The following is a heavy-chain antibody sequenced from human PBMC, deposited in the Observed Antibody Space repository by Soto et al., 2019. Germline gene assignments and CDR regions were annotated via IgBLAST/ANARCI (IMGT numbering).Heavy chain of an antibody. Sequence: ASVKVSCKASGYTFTGYYMHWVRQAPGQGLEWMGWINPNSGGTNYAQKFQGRVTMTRDTSISTAYMELSRLRSDDTAVYYCARVGIRGYSYGCFDYWGQGTLVTVSS. D-gene: IGHD5-18*01. J-gene: IGHJ4*02. CDR1: GYTFTGYY. V-gene: IGHV1-2*02. CDR2: INPNSGGT. CDR3: ARVGIRGYSYGCFDY.